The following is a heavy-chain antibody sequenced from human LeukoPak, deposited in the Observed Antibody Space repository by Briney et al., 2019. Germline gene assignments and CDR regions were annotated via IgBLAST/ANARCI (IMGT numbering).Heavy chain of an antibody. J-gene: IGHJ4*02. CDR1: GFTFSDYY. CDR3: AREGYYDSSGYHLDY. Sequence: GGSPRLSCAASGFTFSDYYMSWIRQAPGKGLEWVSYISSSGSTIYYADSVKGRFTISRDNAKNSLYLQMNSLRAEDTAVYYCAREGYYDSSGYHLDYWGQGTLVTVSS. CDR2: ISSSGSTI. D-gene: IGHD3-22*01. V-gene: IGHV3-11*01.